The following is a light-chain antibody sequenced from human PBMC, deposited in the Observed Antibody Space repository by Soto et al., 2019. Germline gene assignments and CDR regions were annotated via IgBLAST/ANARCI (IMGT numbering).Light chain of an antibody. J-gene: IGKJ2*01. CDR1: QIVSTSF. CDR3: QQYGSSPDT. CDR2: GAS. Sequence: EIVLTQSPGTLSLSPGEGATLSCRASQIVSTSFLAWYQQKPGQAPRLLIHGASNRATGIPDRFSGSGSGTDFTLTISRLEPEDFAVYFWQQYGSSPDTFGQGTKLES. V-gene: IGKV3-20*01.